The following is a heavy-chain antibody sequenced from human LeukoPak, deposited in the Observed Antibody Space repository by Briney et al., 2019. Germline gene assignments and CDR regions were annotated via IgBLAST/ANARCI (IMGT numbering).Heavy chain of an antibody. CDR1: GLTFSSYA. J-gene: IGHJ6*04. CDR3: AKGRGSSRPYGMDV. CDR2: ISGSGGST. V-gene: IGHV3-23*01. Sequence: GGSLRLSCAASGLTFSSYAMSWVRQAPGKGLEWVSAISGSGGSTYYADSVKGRFTISRDNSKNTLYPQMNSLRAEDTAVYYRAKGRGSSRPYGMDVWGKGTTVTVSS. D-gene: IGHD6-13*01.